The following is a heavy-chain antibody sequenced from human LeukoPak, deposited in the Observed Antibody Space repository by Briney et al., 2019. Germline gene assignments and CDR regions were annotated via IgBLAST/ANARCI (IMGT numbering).Heavy chain of an antibody. D-gene: IGHD3-10*01. CDR2: ISNSGSTI. CDR1: GFIFSDYY. J-gene: IGHJ4*02. CDR3: ARAGLLWFGVDY. Sequence: GGSLRLSCAASGFIFSDYYMSWIRQAPGKGLEWVSYISNSGSTIHYADSVKGRFTISRDNAKNSVYLQMNSLRAEDAAVYYCARAGLLWFGVDYWGRGTLVTVSS. V-gene: IGHV3-11*01.